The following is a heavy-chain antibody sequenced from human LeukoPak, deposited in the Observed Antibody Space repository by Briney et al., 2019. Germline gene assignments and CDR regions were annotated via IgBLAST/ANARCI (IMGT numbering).Heavy chain of an antibody. Sequence: PGGSLRLSCAVSGFSVSNYYMSWVRQSPGKGLEWVSVFYSGGNTHYADSVKGRFTISRHNSKNTLSLQMNSLRAEDTAVYYCAASRGGTYPIDYWGQGTLVTVSS. CDR2: FYSGGNT. CDR3: AASRGGTYPIDY. CDR1: GFSVSNYY. J-gene: IGHJ4*02. V-gene: IGHV3-53*04. D-gene: IGHD1-26*01.